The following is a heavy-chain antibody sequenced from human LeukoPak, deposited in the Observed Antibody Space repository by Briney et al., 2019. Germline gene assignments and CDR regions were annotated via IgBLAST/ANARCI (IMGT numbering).Heavy chain of an antibody. CDR2: INPNSGGT. CDR3: AREAAVPFPGWDY. J-gene: IGHJ4*02. D-gene: IGHD6-13*01. Sequence: ASVKVSCKASGYSFTGYSMHWVRQAPGQGLEWMGWINPNSGGTNYAQKIQGRVTMTRDTSISTAYMELSRPRSDDTAVYYCAREAAVPFPGWDYWGQGALVTVSS. V-gene: IGHV1-2*02. CDR1: GYSFTGYS.